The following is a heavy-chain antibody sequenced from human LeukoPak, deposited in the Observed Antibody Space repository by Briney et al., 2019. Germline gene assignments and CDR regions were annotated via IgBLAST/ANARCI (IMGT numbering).Heavy chain of an antibody. CDR1: GGSISSGSYY. CDR3: ARDHSSGWLA. D-gene: IGHD6-19*01. Sequence: SETLSLTCTVSGGSISSGSYYWSWIRQPAGKGLEWIGRIYTSGSTNYNPSLKSRVTISVDTSKNQFSLKLSSVTAADTAVYYCARDHSSGWLAWGQGTLVTVSS. J-gene: IGHJ4*02. V-gene: IGHV4-61*02. CDR2: IYTSGST.